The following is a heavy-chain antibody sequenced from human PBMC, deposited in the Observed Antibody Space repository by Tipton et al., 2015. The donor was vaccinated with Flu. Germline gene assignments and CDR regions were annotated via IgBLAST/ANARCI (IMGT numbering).Heavy chain of an antibody. V-gene: IGHV4-59*08. CDR2: IYYNGST. CDR3: ASRDYSNYVSDPKNWFDP. Sequence: TLSLTCSVSGDSMRSYYWSWIRQPPGKGLEWIGNIYYNGSTNYNPSLNNRVTISVDTSKNQFSLRLNSVTVADTAVCYCASRDYSNYVSDPKNWFDPWGQGTLLTVSS. D-gene: IGHD4-11*01. CDR1: GDSMRSYY. J-gene: IGHJ5*02.